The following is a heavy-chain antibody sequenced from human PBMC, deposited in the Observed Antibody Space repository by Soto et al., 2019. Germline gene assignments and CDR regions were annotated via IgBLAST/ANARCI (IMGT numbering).Heavy chain of an antibody. Sequence: ASVKVSCKASGYTFTSYDINWVRQATGQGLEWMGWMNPGSGDTGYAQNFQGRITMTRNTAISTAYMELSSLRSDDTAVYYCAAVTREGCTSPNCVEVWGKGSRVTVSS. V-gene: IGHV1-8*01. J-gene: IGHJ6*04. CDR1: GYTFTSYD. CDR2: MNPGSGDT. CDR3: AAVTREGCTSPNCVEV. D-gene: IGHD2-8*01.